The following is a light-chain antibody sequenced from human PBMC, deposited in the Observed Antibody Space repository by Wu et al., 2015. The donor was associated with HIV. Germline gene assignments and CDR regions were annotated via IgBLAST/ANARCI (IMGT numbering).Light chain of an antibody. V-gene: IGKV3-20*01. Sequence: EIVLTQSPGTLSLSPGERATLSCRASQSVSSSYLAWYQQKPGQAPRLLIYGASSRATGIPDRFGGSGSGTDFTLTISRLEPEDFAVYYCQQYGSSPWTFGQGTKGGNQT. CDR3: QQYGSSPWT. CDR2: GAS. CDR1: QSVSSSY. J-gene: IGKJ1*01.